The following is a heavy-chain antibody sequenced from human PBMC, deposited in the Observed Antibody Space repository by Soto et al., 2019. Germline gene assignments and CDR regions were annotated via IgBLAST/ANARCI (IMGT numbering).Heavy chain of an antibody. Sequence: HPGGSLRLSCAASGFTFSYYAMTWVRQAPGTGLEWVSGISGSGGSIFYADSVKGRFTISRDNSKNTLYLQMNSLRAEDTAGYYCAERTYSRGSVEYWGQGALVTASS. CDR2: ISGSGGSI. D-gene: IGHD6-13*01. CDR1: GFTFSYYA. V-gene: IGHV3-23*01. CDR3: AERTYSRGSVEY. J-gene: IGHJ4*02.